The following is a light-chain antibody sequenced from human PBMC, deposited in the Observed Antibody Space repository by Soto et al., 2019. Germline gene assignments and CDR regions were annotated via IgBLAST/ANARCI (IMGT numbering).Light chain of an antibody. Sequence: EIVLTQSPATLSLSPGERATLSCRASQSINIYLAWYQQKPGQAPRLLISDASNRATGIPARFSGSGSGTDFTLTISSLEPVDFAVYYCQQRKSWPITFGQGTRLEIK. CDR1: QSINIY. CDR3: QQRKSWPIT. V-gene: IGKV3-11*01. J-gene: IGKJ5*01. CDR2: DAS.